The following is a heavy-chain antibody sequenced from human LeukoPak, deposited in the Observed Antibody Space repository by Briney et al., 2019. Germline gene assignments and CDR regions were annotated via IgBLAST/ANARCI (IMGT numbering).Heavy chain of an antibody. D-gene: IGHD6-6*01. CDR3: ARSRAARLDY. Sequence: PSETLSLTCTVSGGSISSSSYYWGWIRQPPGKGLEWIGSIYYSGSTYYNPSLKSRVTISVGTSKNQFSLKLSSVTAADTAVYYCARSRAARLDYWGQGTLVTVSS. V-gene: IGHV4-39*01. CDR1: GGSISSSSYY. CDR2: IYYSGST. J-gene: IGHJ4*02.